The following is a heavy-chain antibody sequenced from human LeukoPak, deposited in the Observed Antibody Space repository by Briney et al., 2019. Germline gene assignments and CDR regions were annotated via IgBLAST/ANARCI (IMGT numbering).Heavy chain of an antibody. J-gene: IGHJ4*02. CDR1: GGTFSSYA. V-gene: IGHV1-69*13. Sequence: SVTVSCTASGGTFSSYAISWVRQAPGQGLEWMGGIIPIFGTANYAQKFQGRVTITADESTSTAYMELSSLRSEDTAVYYCARDRSTTGPFDYWGQGTLVTVSS. D-gene: IGHD4-17*01. CDR3: ARDRSTTGPFDY. CDR2: IIPIFGTA.